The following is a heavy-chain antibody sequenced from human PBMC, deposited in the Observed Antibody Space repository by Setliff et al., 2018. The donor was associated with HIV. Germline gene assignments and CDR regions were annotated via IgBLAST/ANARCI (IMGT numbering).Heavy chain of an antibody. Sequence: GGSLRLSCAASGFVFNNYVFTWVRQAPGKGLEWVAVISIDGSDRYYSDSVKGRFTISRDSSKKTLYLQMNRLRSEDTAVYYCARDINWAFDYWGQGILVTVSS. D-gene: IGHD1-1*01. V-gene: IGHV3-30*04. CDR1: GFVFNNYV. CDR3: ARDINWAFDY. CDR2: ISIDGSDR. J-gene: IGHJ4*02.